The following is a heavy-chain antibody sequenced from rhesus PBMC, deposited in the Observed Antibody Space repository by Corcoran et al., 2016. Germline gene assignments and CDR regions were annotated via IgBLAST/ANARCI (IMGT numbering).Heavy chain of an antibody. Sequence: QVTLKESGPALVKPTQTLTLTCPFSGFSLSTSGMGVGWIRQPPGTALEWLASIYWDDGKYYSTSLKSRLTISKDTSKTQVVLTMTNMDPVDTATYYCARGSAGYWGQGVLVTVSS. CDR2: IYWDDGK. V-gene: IGHV2S1*01. J-gene: IGHJ4*01. CDR1: GFSLSTSGMG. CDR3: ARGSAGY.